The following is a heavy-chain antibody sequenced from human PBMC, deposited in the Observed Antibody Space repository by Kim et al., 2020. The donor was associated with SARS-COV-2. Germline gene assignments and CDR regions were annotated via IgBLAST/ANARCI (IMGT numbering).Heavy chain of an antibody. V-gene: IGHV3-23*01. J-gene: IGHJ4*02. CDR3: STRRSYSHDY. CDR1: GITFSSSA. D-gene: IGHD2-21*01. CDR2: LGGDDST. Sequence: GGSLRLSCAASGITFSSSALSWVRQTPGKGLEWVSTLGGDDSTFYADSVRGRFTISRDNSKNTLRLQMNSLRAEDTAIYYCSTRRSYSHDYWGQGTLDTV.